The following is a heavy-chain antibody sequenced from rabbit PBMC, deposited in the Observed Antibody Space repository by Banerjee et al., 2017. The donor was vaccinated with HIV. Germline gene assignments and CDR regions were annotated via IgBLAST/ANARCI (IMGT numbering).Heavy chain of an antibody. V-gene: IGHV1S7*01. CDR2: IYTGKGST. J-gene: IGHJ4*01. CDR3: ARAGYDDYGDYHNV. CDR1: GFDFSSYY. Sequence: QLEESGGDLVQPGGSLTLSCKASGFDFSSYYMCWVRQAPGKGLEWIGIIYTGKGSTDYASWVNGRFTISSDNAQNTVDLQMNSLTAADTATYFCARAGYDDYGDYHNVWGPGTLVTVS. D-gene: IGHD2-1*01.